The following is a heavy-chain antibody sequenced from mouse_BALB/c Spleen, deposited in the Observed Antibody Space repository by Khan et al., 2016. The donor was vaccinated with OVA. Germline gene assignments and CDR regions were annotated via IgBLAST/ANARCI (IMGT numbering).Heavy chain of an antibody. D-gene: IGHD4-1*01. CDR2: ISSGGDYT. Sequence: EVQVVESGGDLVKPGGSLKLSCAASGFTFSSYSMSWVRQTPDKRLEWVASISSGGDYTYYPDSVKGRFTISRDNAKNTLYLQMRDLKSEDTAMYYCADHLTGSFAYWGQGTLVTVSA. CDR3: ADHLTGSFAY. CDR1: GFTFSSYS. V-gene: IGHV5-6*01. J-gene: IGHJ3*01.